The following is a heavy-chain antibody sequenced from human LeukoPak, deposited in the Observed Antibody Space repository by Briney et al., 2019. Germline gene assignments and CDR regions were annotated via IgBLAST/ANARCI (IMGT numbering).Heavy chain of an antibody. CDR1: GFTFSSYS. J-gene: IGHJ5*02. CDR2: ISGSSSYI. V-gene: IGHV3-21*01. Sequence: PGGSLRLSCAASGFTFSSYSMNWVRQAPGKGLEWVSSISGSSSYIYYADSVKGRFTISRDNAKKSLYLQMNSLRAEDTAVYYCARDQSSVAGTTYNWFDPWGQGTLVTVSS. CDR3: ARDQSSVAGTTYNWFDP. D-gene: IGHD6-19*01.